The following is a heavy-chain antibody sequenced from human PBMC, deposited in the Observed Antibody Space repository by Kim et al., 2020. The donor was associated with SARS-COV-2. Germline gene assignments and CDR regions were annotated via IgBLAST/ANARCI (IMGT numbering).Heavy chain of an antibody. CDR2: ISSSSSTI. D-gene: IGHD6-6*01. CDR3: ARRVLSGAEYSSSNYYYYGMDV. CDR1: GFTFSSYS. V-gene: IGHV3-48*02. Sequence: GGSLRLSCAASGFTFSSYSMNWVRQAPGKGLEWVSYISSSSSTIYYADSVKGRFTISRDNAKNSLYLQMNSLRDEDTAVYYCARRVLSGAEYSSSNYYYYGMDVWGQGTTVTVSS. J-gene: IGHJ6*02.